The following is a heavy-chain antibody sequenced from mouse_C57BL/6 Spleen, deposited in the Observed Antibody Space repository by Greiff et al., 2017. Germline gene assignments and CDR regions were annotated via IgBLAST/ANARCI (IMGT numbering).Heavy chain of an antibody. Sequence: VQLQQSGAELVKPGASVKMSCKASGYTFTTYPIEWMKQNHGKSLEWIGNFHPYNDDTKYNEKFKGKATLTVEKSSSTVYLELSRLTSDDSAVYYCARGDYGSSYGYYAMDYWGQGTSVTVSS. CDR2: FHPYNDDT. CDR1: GYTFTTYP. J-gene: IGHJ4*01. D-gene: IGHD1-1*01. CDR3: ARGDYGSSYGYYAMDY. V-gene: IGHV1-47*01.